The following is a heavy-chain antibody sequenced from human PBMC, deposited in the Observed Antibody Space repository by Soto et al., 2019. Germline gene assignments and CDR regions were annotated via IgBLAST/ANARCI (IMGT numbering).Heavy chain of an antibody. V-gene: IGHV1-3*04. J-gene: IGHJ5*02. CDR1: GYTFTNNV. CDR2: IPTANGNT. D-gene: IGHD3-16*01. CDR3: ARPPMWTYTGNDARLNFVGP. Sequence: GASVKVSCKASGYTFTNNVIHWLRQAPGQTLESMGWIPTANGNTKYSQKLEARVTLTCDTAASTACMELSSLRTDDTAVYYCARPPMWTYTGNDARLNFVGPWGQGTLVTVAS.